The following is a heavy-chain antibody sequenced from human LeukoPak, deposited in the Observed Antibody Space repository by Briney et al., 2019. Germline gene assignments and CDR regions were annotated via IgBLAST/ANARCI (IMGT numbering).Heavy chain of an antibody. CDR2: ISSSSYI. CDR1: GFTFSSYS. Sequence: GGSLRLSCAASGFTFSSYSMNWVRQAPGKGLEWVSSISSSSYIYYADSVKGRFTISRDNAKNSLYLQMNSLRAEGTAVYYCARTYYYDSSGYYNDYWGQGTLVTVSS. CDR3: ARTYYYDSSGYYNDY. D-gene: IGHD3-22*01. V-gene: IGHV3-21*01. J-gene: IGHJ4*02.